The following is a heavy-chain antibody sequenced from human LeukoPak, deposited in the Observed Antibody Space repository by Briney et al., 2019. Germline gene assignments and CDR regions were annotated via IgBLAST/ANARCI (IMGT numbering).Heavy chain of an antibody. Sequence: GGSLRLSCAASGFTFSTYNMSWVRQAPGKGLEWVSSISSSRNYIFYADSVKGRFTISRDNAKNSLYLQMNSLRVEDTAVYYCARLLSGSYYFDYWGQGTLVTVSS. CDR3: ARLLSGSYYFDY. D-gene: IGHD2-15*01. CDR1: GFTFSTYN. V-gene: IGHV3-21*01. J-gene: IGHJ4*02. CDR2: ISSSRNYI.